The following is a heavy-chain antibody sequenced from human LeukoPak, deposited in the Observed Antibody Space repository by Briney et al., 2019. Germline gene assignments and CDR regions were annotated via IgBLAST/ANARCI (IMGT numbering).Heavy chain of an antibody. J-gene: IGHJ6*02. V-gene: IGHV1-18*01. CDR3: ARGVVVPAAYYYYGMDV. D-gene: IGHD2-2*01. CDR1: GYTFTSYG. Sequence: ASVKVSCKASGYTFTSYGISWVRQAPGQGLEWMGWISAYNGNTNYAQKLQGRVTMTTDTSTSTAYMELRSLRSDDTAVYYCARGVVVPAAYYYYGMDVWGQGTTVTVSS. CDR2: ISAYNGNT.